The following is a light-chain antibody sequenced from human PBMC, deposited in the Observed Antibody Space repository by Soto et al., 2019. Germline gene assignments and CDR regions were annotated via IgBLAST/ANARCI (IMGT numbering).Light chain of an antibody. CDR1: ESVSTSY. V-gene: IGKV3-20*01. J-gene: IGKJ3*01. CDR3: QHYGTSAL. CDR2: GAS. Sequence: EIVLTQSPGTLSLSPGERATLSCRASESVSTSYLAWYQQKPGQAPRLLIYGASGRATGIPDRFSVSASGTDFALTISRLEHEDFEVYYCQHYGTSALFGPETKVDIK.